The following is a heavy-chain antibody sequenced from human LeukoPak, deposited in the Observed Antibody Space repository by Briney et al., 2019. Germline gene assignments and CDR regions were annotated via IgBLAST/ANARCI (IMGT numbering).Heavy chain of an antibody. CDR1: GGTFSSYA. Sequence: VASVKVSCKVSGGTFSSYAISWVRQAPGQGLEWMGGIIPIFGTANYAQKFQGRVTITADESTSTAYMELSSLRSEDTAVYYCARNQQEWLRYGPPDYWGQGTLVTVSS. D-gene: IGHD6-19*01. J-gene: IGHJ4*02. CDR3: ARNQQEWLRYGPPDY. CDR2: IIPIFGTA. V-gene: IGHV1-69*13.